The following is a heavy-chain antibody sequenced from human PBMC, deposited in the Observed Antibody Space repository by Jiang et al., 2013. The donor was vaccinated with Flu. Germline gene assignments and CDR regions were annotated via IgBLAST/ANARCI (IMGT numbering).Heavy chain of an antibody. D-gene: IGHD3-16*01. V-gene: IGHV4-28*01. J-gene: IGHJ5*02. CDR1: GFSISSDYY. CDR3: ARKRNALDWFDP. CDR2: MYYSGRT. Sequence: GSGLVKPSDTLSLTCTVSGFSISSDYYWTWIRQAPGKALEWIGYMYYSGRTYYNPSLESRVSLSVDTSKNQFSLKLRSVTAVDTAVYYCARKRNALDWFDPWGLGVLVTVSS.